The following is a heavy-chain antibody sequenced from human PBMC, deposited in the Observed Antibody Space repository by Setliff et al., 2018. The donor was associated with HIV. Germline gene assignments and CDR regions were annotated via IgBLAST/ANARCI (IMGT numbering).Heavy chain of an antibody. CDR3: ARVGLHGDPPTGYYFYMDV. Sequence: KPSETLSLTCTVSGASINSGTYYWSWIRQPAGKGLQWIGRIYTTGSTTYNPTLKSRVPISVDTSKNQFSLRLSPVTVADPAVYFCARVGLHGDPPTGYYFYMDVWGKGTTVTVSS. J-gene: IGHJ6*03. V-gene: IGHV4-61*02. CDR2: IYTTGST. D-gene: IGHD4-17*01. CDR1: GASINSGTYY.